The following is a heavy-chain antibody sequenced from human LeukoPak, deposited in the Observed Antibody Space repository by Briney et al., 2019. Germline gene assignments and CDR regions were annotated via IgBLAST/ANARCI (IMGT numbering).Heavy chain of an antibody. V-gene: IGHV1-2*02. CDR1: GYTFTGYF. CDR3: ARGRGAATTVVTATLDDY. Sequence: GASVKVSCKASGYTFTGYFMHWVRQAPGQGLEWMGWINPNSGGTKYAQKFQGRVTMTRDKSITTAYMELSRLTSDDTAVYYCARGRGAATTVVTATLDDYWGQGTLVTVS. CDR2: INPNSGGT. J-gene: IGHJ4*02. D-gene: IGHD4-23*01.